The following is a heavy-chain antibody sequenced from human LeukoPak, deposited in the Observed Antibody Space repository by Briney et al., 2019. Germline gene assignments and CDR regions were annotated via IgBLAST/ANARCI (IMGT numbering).Heavy chain of an antibody. CDR3: ARLQWPRGYYYYYYMDV. CDR2: INHSGRT. J-gene: IGHJ6*03. D-gene: IGHD6-19*01. Sequence: SETLSLTCAVSGGSISSGGYSWSWIRQPPGKGLEWIGEINHSGRTNYNPSLKSRVTISVDTSRNQFSLKLSSVTAADTAVYYCARLQWPRGYYYYYYMDVWGKGATVTISS. CDR1: GGSISSGGYS. V-gene: IGHV4-34*01.